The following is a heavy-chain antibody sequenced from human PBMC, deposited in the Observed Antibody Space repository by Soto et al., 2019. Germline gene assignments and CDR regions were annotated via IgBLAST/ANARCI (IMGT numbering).Heavy chain of an antibody. V-gene: IGHV1-2*02. CDR2: INPNSGGT. Sequence: QVQLVQSGAEVKKPGASVKVSCKASGYTFTGYYMHWVRQAPGQGLEWMGWINPNSGGTNYAQKLQGRVTMTRDTSISTAYMELSRLRSDDTAVYYCARVETVTAYYYYGMDVWGQGTTVTVSS. D-gene: IGHD4-17*01. CDR1: GYTFTGYY. J-gene: IGHJ6*02. CDR3: ARVETVTAYYYYGMDV.